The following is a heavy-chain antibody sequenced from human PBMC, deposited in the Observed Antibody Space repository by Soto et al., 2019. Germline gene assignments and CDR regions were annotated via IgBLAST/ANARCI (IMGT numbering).Heavy chain of an antibody. Sequence: GASVKVSCKASGGTLSSYTFSWVRQAPGQGLEWMGRVIANIGDTNYAQKFQGRVTITTDTSTSTAYMELRSPRSDDTAVYYCARGPPEDYWGQGTLVTVSS. CDR2: VIANIGDT. CDR3: ARGPPEDY. V-gene: IGHV1-69*08. CDR1: GGTLSSYT. J-gene: IGHJ4*02.